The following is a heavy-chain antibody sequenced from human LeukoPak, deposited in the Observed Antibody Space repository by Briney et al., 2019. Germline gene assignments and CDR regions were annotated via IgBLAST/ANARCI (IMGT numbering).Heavy chain of an antibody. V-gene: IGHV1-69*04. CDR3: ESIAAAGTDDY. CDR1: GGTFSSYA. CDR2: IIPILGIA. Sequence: SVKVSCKASGGTFSSYAISWVRQAPGQGLEWMGRIIPILGIANYAQKFQGRVTITADKSTSTAYMELSGLRSEDTAVYYCESIAAAGTDDYWGQGTLVTVSS. J-gene: IGHJ4*02. D-gene: IGHD6-13*01.